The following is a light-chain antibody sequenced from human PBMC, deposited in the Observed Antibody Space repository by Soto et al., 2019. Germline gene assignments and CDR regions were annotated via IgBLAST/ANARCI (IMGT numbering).Light chain of an antibody. CDR2: DVS. CDR3: SSYTSSSTQV. J-gene: IGLJ1*01. V-gene: IGLV2-14*01. Sequence: QSALTQPASVSGSPGQSITISCTGTSSDVGGYNYVSWYQQHPGKAPKLMIYDVSNRPSGISNRFSGSKSGNTASLTISGLQAEDEADYYCSSYTSSSTQVFATGTKVTV. CDR1: SSDVGGYNY.